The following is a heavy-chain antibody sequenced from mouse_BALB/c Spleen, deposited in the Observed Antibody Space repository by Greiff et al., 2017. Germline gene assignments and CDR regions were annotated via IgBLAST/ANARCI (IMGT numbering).Heavy chain of an antibody. V-gene: IGHV1-7*01. Sequence: QVQLQQSGAELAKPGASVKMSCKASGYTFTSYWMHWVKQRPGQGLEWIGYINPSTGYTEYNQKFKDKATLTADKSTSTAYMQLSSLTSEASAVYCCYYYGSSYCFDYWGQGTTLTVSA. J-gene: IGHJ2*01. CDR1: GYTFTSYW. D-gene: IGHD1-1*01. CDR2: INPSTGYT. CDR3: YYYGSSYCFDY.